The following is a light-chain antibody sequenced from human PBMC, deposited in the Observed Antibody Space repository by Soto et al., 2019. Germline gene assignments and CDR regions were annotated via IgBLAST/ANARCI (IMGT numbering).Light chain of an antibody. CDR1: SSNIGAGYD. CDR2: GNS. V-gene: IGLV1-40*01. J-gene: IGLJ1*01. CDR3: QSHDSSLSGYV. Sequence: QSVLTQPPSVSGAPGQRVTISCTGSSSNIGAGYDVHWYQQLPGTAPKLLIYGNSNRPSGVPDRFSGSKSRTSASLAITGLQAEDEADYYCQSHDSSLSGYVFGTGTKLTVL.